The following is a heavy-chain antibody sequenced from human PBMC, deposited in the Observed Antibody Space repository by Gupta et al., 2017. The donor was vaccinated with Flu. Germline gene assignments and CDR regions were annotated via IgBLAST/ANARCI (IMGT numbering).Heavy chain of an antibody. J-gene: IGHJ4*02. CDR2: IWYDGSND. V-gene: IGHV3-33*01. Sequence: QVQLVESGGGVVQPGRSLRLSCSASGFSFRDYAMHWVRQAPGKGLEWVALIWYDGSNDHYAESVRGRFTISRDNSKNTLYLQMNRLTAEDTAVYSCAREKKEMAVDYWGRGTLVTVSS. CDR1: GFSFRDYA. CDR3: AREKKEMAVDY. D-gene: IGHD2-8*01.